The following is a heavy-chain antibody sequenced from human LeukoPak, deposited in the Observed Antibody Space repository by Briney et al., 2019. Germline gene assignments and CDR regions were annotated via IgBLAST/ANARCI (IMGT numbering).Heavy chain of an antibody. D-gene: IGHD2-15*01. CDR2: ISSSSSYI. J-gene: IGHJ4*02. Sequence: PGGSLGLSCAASGFTFSSYSMNWVRQAPGKGLEWVSSISSSSSYIYYADSVKGRFTISRDNAKNSLYLQMNSLRAEETAVYYCARGSSVVALDWGQGTLVTVSS. V-gene: IGHV3-21*01. CDR1: GFTFSSYS. CDR3: ARGSSVVALD.